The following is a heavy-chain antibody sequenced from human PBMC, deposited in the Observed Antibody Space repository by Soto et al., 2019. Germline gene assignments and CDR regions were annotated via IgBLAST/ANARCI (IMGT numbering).Heavy chain of an antibody. Sequence: EVQLVESGGGLVQPGGSLKLSCAASGFTFSGSAMHWVRQASGKGLEWVGRIRSKANSYATAYAASVKGRVTISRDDSKNTAYLQMNSLKTEDTAVYYCTRHRDYCSGGSCYTPDFDYWGQGTLVTVSS. V-gene: IGHV3-73*02. CDR2: IRSKANSYAT. J-gene: IGHJ4*02. CDR3: TRHRDYCSGGSCYTPDFDY. D-gene: IGHD2-15*01. CDR1: GFTFSGSA.